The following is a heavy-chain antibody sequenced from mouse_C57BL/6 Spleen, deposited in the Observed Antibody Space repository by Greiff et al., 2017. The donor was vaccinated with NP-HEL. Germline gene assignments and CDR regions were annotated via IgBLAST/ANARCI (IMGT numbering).Heavy chain of an antibody. J-gene: IGHJ4*01. Sequence: EVQRVESGGGLVKPGGSLKLSCAASGFTFSSYAMSWVRQTPEKRLEWVATISDGGSYTYYPDNVKGRFTISRDNAKNNLYLQMSHLKSEDTAMYYCARKGYDYGDYAMDYWGQGTSVTVSS. CDR3: ARKGYDYGDYAMDY. CDR2: ISDGGSYT. D-gene: IGHD2-4*01. CDR1: GFTFSSYA. V-gene: IGHV5-4*01.